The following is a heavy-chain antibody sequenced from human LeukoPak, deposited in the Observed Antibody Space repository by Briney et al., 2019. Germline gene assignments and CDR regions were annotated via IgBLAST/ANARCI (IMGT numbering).Heavy chain of an antibody. D-gene: IGHD5-12*01. CDR3: ARVSTSGYSGYDIDY. J-gene: IGHJ4*02. V-gene: IGHV3-21*01. Sequence: GGSLRLSCAASGFTFSSYSMNWVRQAPGKGLEWVSSISSSSSYIYYADSVKGRFTISRDNAKNSLYLQMNSLRAEDTAVYYCARVSTSGYSGYDIDYWGQGTLVTVSS. CDR1: GFTFSSYS. CDR2: ISSSSSYI.